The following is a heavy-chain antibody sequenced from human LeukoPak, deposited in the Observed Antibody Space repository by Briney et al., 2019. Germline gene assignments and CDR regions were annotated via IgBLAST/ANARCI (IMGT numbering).Heavy chain of an antibody. V-gene: IGHV3-48*04. CDR1: GFTLTHYN. CDR3: ARGRTGHYYDY. D-gene: IGHD1-1*01. Sequence: GGSLRLSCAASGFTLTHYNMNWVRQAPGKGLEWVSYVSSSGAAIYYADSVKGRFTISRDNAKNSLYLQMNSLRAEDTAVYYCARGRTGHYYDYWGQGTLVTVSS. J-gene: IGHJ4*02. CDR2: VSSSGAAI.